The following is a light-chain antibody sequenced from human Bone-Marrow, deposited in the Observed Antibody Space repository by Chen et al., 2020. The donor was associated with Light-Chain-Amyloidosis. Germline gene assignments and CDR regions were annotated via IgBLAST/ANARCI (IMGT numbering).Light chain of an antibody. CDR2: EVT. V-gene: IGLV2-14*01. J-gene: IGLJ1*01. CDR3: SSYTITNTLV. Sequence: QSALTQPASVSGSPGQSITISCTGTSSDVGGDNHVSWYQQHPDKAPKLMMYEVTSRPSWVPDRFSGSKSDNTASLTISGLQTEDEADYFCSSYTITNTLVFGSGTRVTVL. CDR1: SSDVGGDNH.